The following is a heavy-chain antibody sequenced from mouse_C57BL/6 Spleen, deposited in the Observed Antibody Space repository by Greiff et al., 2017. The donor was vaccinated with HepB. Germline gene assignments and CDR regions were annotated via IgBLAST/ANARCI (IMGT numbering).Heavy chain of an antibody. CDR1: GFTFSDFY. CDR3: ARDDYDGFAY. J-gene: IGHJ3*01. CDR2: SRNKANDYTT. Sequence: EVNVVESGGGLVQSGRSLRLSCATSGFTFSDFYMEWVRQAPGKGLEWIAASRNKANDYTTEYSASVKGRFIVSRDTSQSILYLQMNALRAEDTAMYYCARDDYDGFAYWGQGTLVTVSA. V-gene: IGHV7-1*01. D-gene: IGHD1-2*01.